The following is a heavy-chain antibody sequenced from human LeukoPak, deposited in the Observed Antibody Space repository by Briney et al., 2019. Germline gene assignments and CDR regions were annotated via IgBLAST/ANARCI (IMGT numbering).Heavy chain of an antibody. Sequence: SETLSLTCSVSGGSISNYFWTWIRQPPGKGLEWIGYIYSSGSTYYNPSLKSRVTISVDTSKNRFSLKLSTVAAADTAVYYCARRPTGDPKFDYWGQGTLVTVSS. D-gene: IGHD7-27*01. CDR1: GGSISNYF. J-gene: IGHJ4*02. V-gene: IGHV4-59*08. CDR2: IYSSGST. CDR3: ARRPTGDPKFDY.